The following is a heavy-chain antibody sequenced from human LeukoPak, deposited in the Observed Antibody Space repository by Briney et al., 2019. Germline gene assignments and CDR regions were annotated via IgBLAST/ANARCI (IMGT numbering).Heavy chain of an antibody. CDR3: AREPTVTTFDY. J-gene: IGHJ4*02. Sequence: GGSLRLPCAASGFTFSSYAMHWVRQAPGKGLEWVAVISYDGSNKYYADSVKGRFTISRDNSKNTLYLQMNSLRAEDTAVYYCAREPTVTTFDYWGQGTLVTVSS. D-gene: IGHD4-11*01. CDR1: GFTFSSYA. CDR2: ISYDGSNK. V-gene: IGHV3-30-3*01.